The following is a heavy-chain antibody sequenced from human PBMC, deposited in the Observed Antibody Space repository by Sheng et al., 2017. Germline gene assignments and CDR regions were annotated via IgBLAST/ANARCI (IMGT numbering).Heavy chain of an antibody. J-gene: IGHJ3*02. CDR3: ARDIYSNPKIPERDAFDI. D-gene: IGHD4-4*01. Sequence: QVQLVQSGAEVKKPGASVKVSCKASGYTFTSYYMHWVRQAPGQGLEWMGIINPSGGSTSYAQKFQGRVTMTRDTSTSTVYMELSSLRSEDTAVYYCARDIYSNPKIPERDAFDIWGQGTMVTVSS. CDR2: INPSGGST. CDR1: GYTFTSYY. V-gene: IGHV1-46*01.